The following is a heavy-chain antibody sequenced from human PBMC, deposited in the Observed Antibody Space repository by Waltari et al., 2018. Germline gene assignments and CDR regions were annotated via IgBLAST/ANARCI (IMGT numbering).Heavy chain of an antibody. CDR3: ARGEIVVVPAARKGWFDP. D-gene: IGHD2-2*01. V-gene: IGHV4-34*01. J-gene: IGHJ5*02. Sequence: QVQLQQWGAGLLKPSETLSLTCAVYGGSFSGYYWSWIRPPQGKGLEWIGEINHSGSTNYNPSLKSRVTISVDTSKNQFSLKLSSVTAADTAVYYCARGEIVVVPAARKGWFDPWGQGTLVTVSS. CDR1: GGSFSGYY. CDR2: INHSGST.